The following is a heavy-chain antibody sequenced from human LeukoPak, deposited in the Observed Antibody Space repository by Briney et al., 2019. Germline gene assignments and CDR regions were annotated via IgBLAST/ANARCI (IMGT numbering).Heavy chain of an antibody. V-gene: IGHV1-3*01. CDR2: IIVGNGNT. CDR1: GYTFTSYD. D-gene: IGHD1-26*01. J-gene: IGHJ4*02. CDR3: ARDISNVGDY. Sequence: ASVKVSCKASGYTFTSYDMYWVRQAPGQRLEWMGWIIVGNGNTKYSPKFQGRVIITTDTSASTVYMELSSLRSEDTAVYYCARDISNVGDYWGQGTLVTVSS.